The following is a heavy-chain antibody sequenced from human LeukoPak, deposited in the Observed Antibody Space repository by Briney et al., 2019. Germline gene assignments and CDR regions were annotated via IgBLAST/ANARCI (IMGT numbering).Heavy chain of an antibody. CDR1: GFTFSSYA. D-gene: IGHD4-23*01. CDR2: ISYDGSNK. Sequence: GGSLRLSCAASGFTFSSYAMHWVRQAPGKGLEWVAVISYDGSNKYYADSVKGRFTISRDNSKNTLYLQMNSLRAEDTAVYYCASGGSNSWLHAFDIWGQGTMVTVSS. V-gene: IGHV3-30-3*01. CDR3: ASGGSNSWLHAFDI. J-gene: IGHJ3*02.